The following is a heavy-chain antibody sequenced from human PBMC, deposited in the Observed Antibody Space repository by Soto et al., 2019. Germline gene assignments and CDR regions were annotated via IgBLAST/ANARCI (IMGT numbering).Heavy chain of an antibody. CDR3: ARGMTTVTSDAFDI. CDR1: GYTFTSYY. Sequence: QVQLVQSGAEVKKPGASVKVSCKASGYTFTSYYMHWVRQAPGQGLEWMGIINPTSGGTHYAQKFQGRVTMTRDTSPSTVYMELGSLRSEDTAVYYCARGMTTVTSDAFDIWGQGTMVTVSS. D-gene: IGHD4-4*01. V-gene: IGHV1-46*01. CDR2: INPTSGGT. J-gene: IGHJ3*02.